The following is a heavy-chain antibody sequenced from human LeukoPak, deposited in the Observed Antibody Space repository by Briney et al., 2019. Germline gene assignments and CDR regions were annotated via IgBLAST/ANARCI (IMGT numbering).Heavy chain of an antibody. D-gene: IGHD3-16*02. Sequence: SETLSLTCTVSGGSISSGDYYWSWIRQPPGKGLEWIGYIYYSGSTYYNPSLKSRVTISVDTSKNQFSLKLSSVTAADTAVYYCARDSLKLSNCRRSAFDIWGQGTMVTVSS. CDR1: GGSISSGDYY. J-gene: IGHJ3*02. CDR3: ARDSLKLSNCRRSAFDI. CDR2: IYYSGST. V-gene: IGHV4-30-4*01.